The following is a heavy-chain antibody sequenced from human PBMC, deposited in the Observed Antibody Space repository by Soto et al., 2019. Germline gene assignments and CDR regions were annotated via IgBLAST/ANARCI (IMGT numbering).Heavy chain of an antibody. D-gene: IGHD3-22*01. CDR2: ISTNGNTI. Sequence: GALRLSCAASGFTFSRYEMNWVRQAPGKGLEWVSYISTNGNTIHYADSVKGRFTISRDNAKNSLYLQMNSLRAEDTAVYYCARDIDYYDSSGYQDYWGQGTLVTVSS. V-gene: IGHV3-48*03. J-gene: IGHJ4*02. CDR3: ARDIDYYDSSGYQDY. CDR1: GFTFSRYE.